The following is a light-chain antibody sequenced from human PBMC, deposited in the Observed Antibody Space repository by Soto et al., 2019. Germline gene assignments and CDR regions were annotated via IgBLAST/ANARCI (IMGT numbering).Light chain of an antibody. Sequence: EIVMTQSPATLSVSPGERATLSCRASRSVSSNLAWYQQKPGQAPRLLIYGASTRATVIPDRFSGSGSGTEFTLTISSLQSEDFAVYYCQHYNNWPLTFGQGTKVDIK. CDR3: QHYNNWPLT. V-gene: IGKV3-15*01. CDR2: GAS. CDR1: RSVSSN. J-gene: IGKJ1*01.